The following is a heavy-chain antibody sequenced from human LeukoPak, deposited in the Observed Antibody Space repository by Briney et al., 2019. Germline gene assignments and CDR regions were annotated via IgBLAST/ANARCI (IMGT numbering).Heavy chain of an antibody. CDR3: ARRQQTGGDNGLHNWFDP. D-gene: IGHD2-21*01. V-gene: IGHV4-59*08. J-gene: IGHJ5*02. CDR2: IYYSGST. CDR1: DGSSSSSS. Sequence: SETLSLTCTVSDGSSSSSSWNWIRQPPGKGLEWIGYIYYSGSTKYNPSLESRVTISVDTSKNQISLNLRSVTAADTAIYYCARRQQTGGDNGLHNWFDPWGQGTPVTVSS.